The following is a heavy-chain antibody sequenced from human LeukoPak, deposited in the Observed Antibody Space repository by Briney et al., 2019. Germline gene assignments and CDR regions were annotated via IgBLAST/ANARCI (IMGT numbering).Heavy chain of an antibody. Sequence: GGSLRLSCEVSGFTFATCYMTWVRQAPGKGLEWVSAISKTGTDTYYADSVKGRFTISRDNSKNTLFLQMNSLRAEDTAIYYCVKPGYYYSYGMDIWGQGTTVIVS. CDR3: VKPGYYYSYGMDI. J-gene: IGHJ6*02. V-gene: IGHV3-23*01. CDR1: GFTFATCY. CDR2: ISKTGTDT.